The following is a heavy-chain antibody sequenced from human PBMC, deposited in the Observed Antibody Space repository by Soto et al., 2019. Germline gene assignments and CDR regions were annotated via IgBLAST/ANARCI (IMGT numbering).Heavy chain of an antibody. CDR1: GYDFTAYD. CDR2: MNPINGAT. Sequence: QVQLVQSVAEVKQSGASVKVSCKASGYDFTAYDINWVRQASGQGLEWMGWMNPINGATGSARRFQGRVSMTRNTATGTAYLELTSLRSDDTAVYYCGRGPSPRAPAGGTPYYYAMDVWGQGTTVTVSS. D-gene: IGHD6-13*01. CDR3: GRGPSPRAPAGGTPYYYAMDV. V-gene: IGHV1-8*02. J-gene: IGHJ6*02.